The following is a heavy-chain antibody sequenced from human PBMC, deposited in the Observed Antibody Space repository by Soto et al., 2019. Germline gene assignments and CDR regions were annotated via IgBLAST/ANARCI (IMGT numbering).Heavy chain of an antibody. CDR1: GITFTTYG. V-gene: IGHV3-30*18. Sequence: QVQLVQSGGGVIQPGKSLRLSCAASGITFTTYGMHWVRQTPGKGLEWVAVASYDGSHKYYADSVKGRFTISRDDSKNTLYLQMNSLRVEDTAVYYCAKEMYPRTVLDSSSPWGDYWGQGTLVTVSS. CDR3: AKEMYPRTVLDSSSPWGDY. D-gene: IGHD6-6*01. CDR2: ASYDGSHK. J-gene: IGHJ4*02.